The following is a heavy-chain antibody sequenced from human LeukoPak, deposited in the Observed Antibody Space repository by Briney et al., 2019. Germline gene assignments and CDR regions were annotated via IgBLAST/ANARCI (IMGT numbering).Heavy chain of an antibody. CDR3: ARRLAAAPGTWFDP. V-gene: IGHV4-34*01. D-gene: IGHD6-13*01. Sequence: PSETLSLTCAVYGGSFSGYYWSWIRQPPGKGLEWIGEINHSGSTNYNPSLKSRVTISVDTSKNQFSLKLSSVTAADTAVYYCARRLAAAPGTWFDPWGQGTLVTVSS. J-gene: IGHJ5*02. CDR1: GGSFSGYY. CDR2: INHSGST.